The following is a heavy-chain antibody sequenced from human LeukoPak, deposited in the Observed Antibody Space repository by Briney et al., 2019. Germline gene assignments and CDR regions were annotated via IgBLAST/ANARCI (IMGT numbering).Heavy chain of an antibody. CDR3: ARHYYYDSSGRGPNPRFDY. CDR2: INHSGST. J-gene: IGHJ4*02. Sequence: SETLSLTCAVYGGSFSGYYWSWIRQPPGKGLEWIGEINHSGSTNYNPSLKRRLTISVNTSKNQFFLKLRYVTAADTAVYYCARHYYYDSSGRGPNPRFDYWGQGTLVTVSS. V-gene: IGHV4-34*01. D-gene: IGHD3-22*01. CDR1: GGSFSGYY.